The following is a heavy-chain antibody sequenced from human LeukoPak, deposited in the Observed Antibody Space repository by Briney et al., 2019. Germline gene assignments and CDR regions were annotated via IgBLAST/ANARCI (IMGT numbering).Heavy chain of an antibody. CDR3: ARARYGSGSSGYFDL. J-gene: IGHJ2*01. V-gene: IGHV4-30-4*01. D-gene: IGHD3-10*01. CDR2: IYYSGST. Sequence: PSETLSLTCTVSGGSISSGDYYWSWIRQPPGKGLEWIGYIYYSGSTYYNPSLKSRVTISVDTSKNQFSLKLSSVTAADTAAYYCARARYGSGSSGYFDLWGRGTLVTVSS. CDR1: GGSISSGDYY.